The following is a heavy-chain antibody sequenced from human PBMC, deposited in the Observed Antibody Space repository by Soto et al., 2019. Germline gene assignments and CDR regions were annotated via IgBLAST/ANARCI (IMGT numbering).Heavy chain of an antibody. Sequence: EVQLLESGGGLLQPGGSLRLSCAASGFMLNNYAMNWVRQAPGMGLEWVSSISGSGSTISYADSVRGRFTISRDTSKSTLYLQMDTLRAEDTAVYYCANSPGTNGYYSFDYWGQGTLVTVAS. D-gene: IGHD3-3*01. J-gene: IGHJ4*02. CDR3: ANSPGTNGYYSFDY. V-gene: IGHV3-23*01. CDR2: ISGSGSTI. CDR1: GFMLNNYA.